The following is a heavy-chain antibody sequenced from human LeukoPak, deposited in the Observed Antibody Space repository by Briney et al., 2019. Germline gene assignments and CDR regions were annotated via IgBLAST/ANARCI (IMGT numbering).Heavy chain of an antibody. CDR3: AKDRPSAFWGVRGYYFDY. CDR1: GFTFTNYA. V-gene: IGHV3-30-3*01. CDR2: VSYDGTDT. D-gene: IGHD3-10*01. J-gene: IGHJ4*02. Sequence: GGSLRLSCAASGFTFTNYAMNWVRQAPGKGLEWVATVSYDGTDTSYADSVKGRFTISRDNSKNTLYLQMNSLRAEDTAVYYCAKDRPSAFWGVRGYYFDYWGQGTLVTVSS.